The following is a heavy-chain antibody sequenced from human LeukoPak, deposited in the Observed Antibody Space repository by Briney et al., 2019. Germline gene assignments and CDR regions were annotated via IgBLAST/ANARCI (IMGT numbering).Heavy chain of an antibody. CDR2: INPNSGGT. CDR1: GYTFTGYY. D-gene: IGHD4-17*01. V-gene: IGHV1-2*02. Sequence: ASVKVSCKASGYTFTGYYMHWVRQAPGQGLEWMGWINPNSGGTNYAQKFQGRVTMTRDTSISTAYMELSRLRSDDTAVYYCRTDRYGDYGDYINYWGQGTLVTVSS. J-gene: IGHJ4*02. CDR3: RTDRYGDYGDYINY.